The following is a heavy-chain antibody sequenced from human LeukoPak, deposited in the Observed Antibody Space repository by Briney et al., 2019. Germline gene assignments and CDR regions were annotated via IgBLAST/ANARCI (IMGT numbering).Heavy chain of an antibody. D-gene: IGHD5-24*01. CDR3: ARDRDGYNRFDY. CDR2: MYYSGNT. V-gene: IGHV4-59*01. CDR1: GGSISSYY. Sequence: SETLSLTCNVSGGSISSYYWSWLRQPPGKGLEWIGYMYYSGNTNYNPSLKSRVTTSVDTSKNQFSLKLSSVTAADTALYYCARDRDGYNRFDYWGQGTLVTVSS. J-gene: IGHJ4*02.